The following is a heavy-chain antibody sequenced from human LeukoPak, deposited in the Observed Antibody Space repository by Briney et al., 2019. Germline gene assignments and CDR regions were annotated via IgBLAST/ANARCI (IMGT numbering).Heavy chain of an antibody. V-gene: IGHV4-4*07. CDR3: ATEGYSYGSGWFDP. J-gene: IGHJ5*02. Sequence: SETLSLTCTVSGGSISSHYWSWIRQPAGKGLEWIGRIYTSGSANYNPSLKSRVTMSVDTSKNQFSLKLSSVTAADTAVYYCATEGYSYGSGWFDPWGQGTLVTVSS. CDR1: GGSISSHY. CDR2: IYTSGSA. D-gene: IGHD5-18*01.